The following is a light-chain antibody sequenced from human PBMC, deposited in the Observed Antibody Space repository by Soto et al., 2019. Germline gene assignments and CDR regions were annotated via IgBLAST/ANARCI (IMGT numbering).Light chain of an antibody. CDR2: EVS. CDR1: SSDVGGYNY. V-gene: IGLV2-14*01. J-gene: IGLJ2*01. CDR3: SSFTTDTTMI. Sequence: QSALTQPASVSGSPGQSITIPCAGTSSDVGGYNYVSWYQQHPGKAPKLMIYEVSDRPSGVSDRFSGSKSGDTASLTISGLQADDEAYYYCSSFTTDTTMIFGGGTQLTVL.